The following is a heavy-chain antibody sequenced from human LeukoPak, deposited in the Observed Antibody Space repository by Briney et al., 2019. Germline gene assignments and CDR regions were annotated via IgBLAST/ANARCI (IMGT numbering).Heavy chain of an antibody. Sequence: SETLSLTCTVSGGSISSYYWSWIRQPPGKGLEWIGEINHSGSTNYNPSLKSRVTISVDTSKNQFSLKLSSVTAADTAVYYCARLIRGSGWSITKNYYYYYYMDVWGKGTTVTISS. V-gene: IGHV4-34*01. D-gene: IGHD6-19*01. CDR2: INHSGST. CDR1: GGSISSYY. J-gene: IGHJ6*03. CDR3: ARLIRGSGWSITKNYYYYYYMDV.